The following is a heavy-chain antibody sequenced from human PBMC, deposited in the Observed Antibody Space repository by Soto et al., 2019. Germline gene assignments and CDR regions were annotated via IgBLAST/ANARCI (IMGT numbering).Heavy chain of an antibody. V-gene: IGHV1-2*02. D-gene: IGHD3-16*01. Sequence: QVHLVQSGAEVKKPGASVKVSCKAAGYRFTGYYIHWVRQAPGQGFDWMGCINPSTGGTSYAQKFQGRVTVTRATSIRTAYMELSRLRADDTAVYYCARDLGGLGDPFDSWGQGTRVTVSS. CDR2: INPSTGGT. J-gene: IGHJ4*02. CDR3: ARDLGGLGDPFDS. CDR1: GYRFTGYY.